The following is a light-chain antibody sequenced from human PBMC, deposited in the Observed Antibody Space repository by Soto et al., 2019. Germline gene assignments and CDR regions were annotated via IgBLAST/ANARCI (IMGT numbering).Light chain of an antibody. Sequence: QSALTQPASVSGSPGQSITIFCNGPSSDVGGSKVVSWYQHHPGKAPKLIIYEDTKRPSGVSTRFSGSKSGNTASLTISGLQAEDEADYYSCSYPSSATRVFGGGTKVTVL. CDR2: EDT. J-gene: IGLJ3*02. V-gene: IGLV2-23*01. CDR1: SSDVGGSKV. CDR3: CSYPSSATRV.